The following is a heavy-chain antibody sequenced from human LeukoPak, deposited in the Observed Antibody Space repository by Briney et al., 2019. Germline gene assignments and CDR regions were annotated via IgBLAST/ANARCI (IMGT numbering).Heavy chain of an antibody. D-gene: IGHD3-16*02. V-gene: IGHV1-46*01. CDR1: GYTFTSYY. CDR2: INPSGGST. CDR3: ASDISRDPLGDY. Sequence: ASVKVSCKASGYTFTSYYMHWVRQAPGQGLEWMGIINPSGGSTSYAQKFQGRVTMTRDTSTSTVYMELSSLRSEDTAVYYCASDISRDPLGDYWGQGTLVTVSS. J-gene: IGHJ4*02.